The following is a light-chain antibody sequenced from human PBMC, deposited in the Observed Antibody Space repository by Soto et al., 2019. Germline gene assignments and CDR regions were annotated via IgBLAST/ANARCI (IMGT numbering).Light chain of an antibody. Sequence: HSELTQPPSSYGIPGQRVTISCSRSSSNIGSNTVNWYQQLPGTAPKLLIYSNNQRPSGVPDRFSGSKSGTSASLAISGLQSEDEADYYCAAWDDSLNGRYVFGTGTKVTVL. V-gene: IGLV1-44*01. J-gene: IGLJ1*01. CDR1: SSNIGSNT. CDR3: AAWDDSLNGRYV. CDR2: SNN.